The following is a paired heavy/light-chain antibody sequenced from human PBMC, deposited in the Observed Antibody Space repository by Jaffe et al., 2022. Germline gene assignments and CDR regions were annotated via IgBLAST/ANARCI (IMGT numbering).Light chain of an antibody. V-gene: IGKV1-16*02. Sequence: DIQMTQSPSSLSASVGDRVTITCRASQDISHYLAWFQQKPGKAPKSLIYAASSLQRGVPSKFSGSGSGTDFTLTISSLQPEDFATYYCQQYNSYPPTFGGGTKVEIK. CDR1: QDISHY. J-gene: IGKJ4*01. CDR2: AAS. CDR3: QQYNSYPPT.
Heavy chain of an antibody. CDR3: TRSPNYDILTDQVSYYYYDTDV. J-gene: IGHJ6*03. D-gene: IGHD3-9*01. V-gene: IGHV3-49*04. CDR1: GFTFGDYA. Sequence: EVQLVESGGGLVQPGRSLRLSCTASGFTFGDYAMSWVRQAPGKGLEWVGFIRRKSYGGTTEYAASVKGRFTISRDDSESIVYLQMNSLKTEDTAVYYCTRSPNYDILTDQVSYYYYDTDVWGKGTTVTVSS. CDR2: IRRKSYGGTT.